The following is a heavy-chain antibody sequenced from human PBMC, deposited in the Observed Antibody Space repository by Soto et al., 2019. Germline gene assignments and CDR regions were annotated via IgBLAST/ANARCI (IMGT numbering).Heavy chain of an antibody. Sequence: GESLKISCKGSGYSFTSYWIGWVRQMPGKGLEWMGIIYPGDSDTRYSPSFQGQVTISADKSISTAYLQWSSLKASDTAMYCCARRRRMGRAYYYDSSGYHTDFPYCGQGTLVTVSS. CDR2: IYPGDSDT. V-gene: IGHV5-51*01. D-gene: IGHD3-22*01. J-gene: IGHJ4*02. CDR1: GYSFTSYW. CDR3: ARRRRMGRAYYYDSSGYHTDFPY.